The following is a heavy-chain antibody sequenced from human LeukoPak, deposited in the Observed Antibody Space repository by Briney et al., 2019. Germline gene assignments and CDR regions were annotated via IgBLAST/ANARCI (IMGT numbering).Heavy chain of an antibody. Sequence: PSETLSLTCTVSGGSISSYYWSWIRQSPGKGLEWIGYIYYSGSTNYNPSLKSRVTISVDTSKNQFSLKLSSVTAADTAVYYCARPQRAYSYGPFDYWGQGTLVTVSS. CDR2: IYYSGST. V-gene: IGHV4-59*08. J-gene: IGHJ4*02. CDR3: ARPQRAYSYGPFDY. CDR1: GGSISSYY. D-gene: IGHD5-18*01.